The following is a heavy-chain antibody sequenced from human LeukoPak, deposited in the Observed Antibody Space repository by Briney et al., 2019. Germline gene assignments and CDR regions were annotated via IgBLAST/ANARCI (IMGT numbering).Heavy chain of an antibody. CDR2: IKQDGSQK. D-gene: IGHD3-22*01. V-gene: IGHV3-7*01. J-gene: IGHJ4*02. CDR1: GFTVSSNY. CDR3: ARHYDSTAYSLDY. Sequence: GGSLRLSCAASGFTVSSNYMSWVRQAPGKGLEWVANIKQDGSQKFYLDSVKGRLTISRDNAKESLFLQMNSLRAEDTAVYYCARHYDSTAYSLDYWGQGTLVTVSS.